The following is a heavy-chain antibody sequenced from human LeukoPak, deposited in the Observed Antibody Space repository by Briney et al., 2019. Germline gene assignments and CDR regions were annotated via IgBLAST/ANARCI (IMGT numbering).Heavy chain of an antibody. CDR1: GFTFSDYY. CDR3: AKGSTNARPYYFDY. CDR2: ISSNGSTI. J-gene: IGHJ4*02. D-gene: IGHD2-8*01. V-gene: IGHV3-11*01. Sequence: GGSLRLSCAASGFTFSDYYMSWIRQAPGKGLAWGSYISSNGSTIYYADSVKGRFTISRDNAKNSLYLQMSSLRAEDTAVYYCAKGSTNARPYYFDYWGQGTLVTVSS.